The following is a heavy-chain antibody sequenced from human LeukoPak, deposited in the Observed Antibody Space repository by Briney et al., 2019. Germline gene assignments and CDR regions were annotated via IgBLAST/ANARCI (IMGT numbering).Heavy chain of an antibody. CDR3: TRVGYIDEGIDY. Sequence: GGSLRLSCAASGFTFSSYAMSWVRQAPGKGLEWVANIKQDGSKKSYVDSVKGRITISRDNAKNSLYLQMNSLRAEDTAIYYCTRVGYIDEGIDYWGQGTLVTVSS. J-gene: IGHJ4*02. CDR2: IKQDGSKK. V-gene: IGHV3-7*04. CDR1: GFTFSSYA. D-gene: IGHD5-24*01.